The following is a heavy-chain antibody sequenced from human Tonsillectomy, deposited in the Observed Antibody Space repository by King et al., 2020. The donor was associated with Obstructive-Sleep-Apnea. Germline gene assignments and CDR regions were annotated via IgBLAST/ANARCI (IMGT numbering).Heavy chain of an antibody. Sequence: QLVQSGVEVKKPGASVKVSCKASGYTFTSYGITWVRLAPGQGLEWMGWISVYNGDTKYAQKFQGRVTMTTDKSTNTPYMELRSLRSDDTAVYYCARFAYAAVGSTDYFDYGGQGTLATVSS. CDR1: GYTFTSYG. CDR3: ARFAYAAVGSTDYFDY. J-gene: IGHJ4*02. V-gene: IGHV1-18*04. D-gene: IGHD6-13*01. CDR2: ISVYNGDT.